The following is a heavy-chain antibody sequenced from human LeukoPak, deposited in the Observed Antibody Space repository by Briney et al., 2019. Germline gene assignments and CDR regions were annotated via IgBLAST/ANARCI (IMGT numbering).Heavy chain of an antibody. CDR2: ISAYNGNT. D-gene: IGHD6-13*01. V-gene: IGHV1-18*01. CDR3: ARVASSWPTWFDP. J-gene: IGHJ5*02. Sequence: GSVKVSCKASGYTFTSYGISWVRQAPGQGLEGMGWISAYNGNTNSAQKLQRRVNMPPDTYTRTAYMELRRLRSDDTAVYYCARVASSWPTWFDPWGQGTLVTVSS. CDR1: GYTFTSYG.